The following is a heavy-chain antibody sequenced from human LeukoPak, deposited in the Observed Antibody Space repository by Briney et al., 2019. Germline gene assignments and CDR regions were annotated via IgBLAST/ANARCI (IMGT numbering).Heavy chain of an antibody. V-gene: IGHV4-59*08. CDR1: GGSISSYY. CDR3: ARQRCSSTSCFSSFYYYCYGMDV. Sequence: SETLSLTCTVSGGSISSYYWSWIRQPPGKGLEWIGYIYYSGSTNYNPSLKSRVTISVDTSKNQFSLKLSSVTAADTAVYYCARQRCSSTSCFSSFYYYCYGMDVWGQGTTVTVSS. J-gene: IGHJ6*02. D-gene: IGHD2-2*01. CDR2: IYYSGST.